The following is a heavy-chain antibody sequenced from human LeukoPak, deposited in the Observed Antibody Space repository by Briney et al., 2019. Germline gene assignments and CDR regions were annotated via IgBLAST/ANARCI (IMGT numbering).Heavy chain of an antibody. D-gene: IGHD3-9*01. CDR3: AGGTGFIIKD. CDR2: INSDGSEG. Sequence: PGGSLRLSCAVSGFTFSGFWMSWSRQAPGKGLEWVASINSDGSEGYYADVVKGRFTISRDNAKNSLYLQMNNLRVEDTAMYYCAGGTGFIIKDWGQGTLVTVSS. V-gene: IGHV3-7*03. CDR1: GFTFSGFW. J-gene: IGHJ4*02.